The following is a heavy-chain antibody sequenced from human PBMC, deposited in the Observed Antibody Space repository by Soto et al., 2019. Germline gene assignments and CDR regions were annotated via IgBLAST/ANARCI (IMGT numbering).Heavy chain of an antibody. Sequence: QVHLVESGGGVVQPGRSLRLSCAASGFTFRSYGMHWVRQVPGKGLEWVAVITHDGNTQYYADSVKGRFTISRDNSKNTLYLQINSLRAEDTAAYSCAKDREDTAMIFDSWGQGTLVTVSS. CDR2: ITHDGNTQ. D-gene: IGHD5-18*01. CDR3: AKDREDTAMIFDS. V-gene: IGHV3-30*18. CDR1: GFTFRSYG. J-gene: IGHJ4*02.